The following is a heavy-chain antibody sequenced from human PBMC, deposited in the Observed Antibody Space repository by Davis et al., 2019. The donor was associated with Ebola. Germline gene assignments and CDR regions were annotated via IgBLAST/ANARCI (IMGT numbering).Heavy chain of an antibody. V-gene: IGHV3-23*01. CDR3: AKPTTPG. D-gene: IGHD1-26*01. Sequence: GESLKISCAASGFTFSSYSMNWVRQAPGKGLEWVSAISGSGGSTYYADSVKGRFTISRDNSKNTLYLQMNSLRAEDTAVYYCAKPTTPGWGQGTLVTVSS. CDR2: ISGSGGST. J-gene: IGHJ4*02. CDR1: GFTFSSYS.